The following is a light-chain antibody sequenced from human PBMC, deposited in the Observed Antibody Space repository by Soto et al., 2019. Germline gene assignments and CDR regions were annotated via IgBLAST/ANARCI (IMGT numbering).Light chain of an antibody. V-gene: IGKV1-9*01. Sequence: DLQLTQSPSFLSASVGDRVTITCRASQGISSYLAWYQQKPGKAPKLLIYAASTLQSGVPSRFSGSGSGTEFTLTISSLQPEDFATYYCQQLNIYPWTFGQGTKVEIK. CDR2: AAS. J-gene: IGKJ1*01. CDR3: QQLNIYPWT. CDR1: QGISSY.